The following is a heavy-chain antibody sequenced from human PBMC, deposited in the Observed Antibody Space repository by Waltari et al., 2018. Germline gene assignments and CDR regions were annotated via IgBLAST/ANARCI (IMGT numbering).Heavy chain of an antibody. CDR1: GYSFTSYW. Sequence: EVQLVQSGAEVKKPGESLKISCKGSGYSFTSYWIGWVRQMPGKGLEWMGIIYPGDSHTRYSPSFQGQVTISADKSISTAYLQWSSLKASDTAMYYCARLNSSSWYWNDAFDIWGQGTMVTVSS. CDR2: IYPGDSHT. D-gene: IGHD6-13*01. J-gene: IGHJ3*02. CDR3: ARLNSSSWYWNDAFDI. V-gene: IGHV5-51*01.